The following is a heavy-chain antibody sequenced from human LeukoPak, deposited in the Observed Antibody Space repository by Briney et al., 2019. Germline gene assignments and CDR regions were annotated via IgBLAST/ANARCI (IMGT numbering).Heavy chain of an antibody. CDR2: ISSDGGST. V-gene: IGHV3-64*01. CDR1: GFTFSNYA. Sequence: QAGGSLRLSCAASGFTFSNYAMHWVRQAPGKGLEYVSAISSDGGSTYYASSVQDRFTISRDDSKSTLYLQMDSLRSEDMAVYYCARRGVVSGWYFDYWGQGTLVTVSS. CDR3: ARRGVVSGWYFDY. D-gene: IGHD6-19*01. J-gene: IGHJ4*02.